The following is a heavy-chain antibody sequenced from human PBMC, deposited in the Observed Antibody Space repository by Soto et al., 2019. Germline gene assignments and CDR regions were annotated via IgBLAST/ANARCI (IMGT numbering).Heavy chain of an antibody. CDR1: GLTFNRYW. J-gene: IGHJ5*02. CDR3: AREFCSGGNCYTYYFDP. CDR2: INTDGSNT. V-gene: IGHV3-74*01. D-gene: IGHD2-15*01. Sequence: GGSLRLSCAASGLTFNRYWMHWVRHAPGKGLVWVSHINTDGSNTNYADSVKGRFTISRDNAKSTLFLQMNSLRDEDTAVYYCAREFCSGGNCYTYYFDPWGQGVPVTVSS.